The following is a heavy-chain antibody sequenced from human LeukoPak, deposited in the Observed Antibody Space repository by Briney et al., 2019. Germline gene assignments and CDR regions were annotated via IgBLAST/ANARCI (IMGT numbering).Heavy chain of an antibody. V-gene: IGHV3-33*01. D-gene: IGHD1-26*01. J-gene: IGHJ3*02. CDR3: ARESGGSYFDI. Sequence: GRSLRLSCAASGFTFSSYGMHWVRQAPGKGLEWVAVIWYDGSNKYYADSVKGRFTISRDNSKNTLYLQMNSLRAEDTAVYYCARESGGSYFDIWGQGTMVTGSS. CDR1: GFTFSSYG. CDR2: IWYDGSNK.